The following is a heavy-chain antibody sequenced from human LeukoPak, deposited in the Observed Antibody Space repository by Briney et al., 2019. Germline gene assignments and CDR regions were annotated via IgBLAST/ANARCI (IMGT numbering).Heavy chain of an antibody. J-gene: IGHJ3*02. CDR1: GFSFSYYW. CDR2: IKEDGTEK. Sequence: GGSLRLSCAASGFSFSYYWMTWVRQAPGKGLEWVANIKEDGTEKYSVDSVKGRFTISRDNAENSLYLQMNSLRAEDTAVYYCARVIAVARHDAFDIWSQGTMVTVSS. CDR3: ARVIAVARHDAFDI. D-gene: IGHD6-19*01. V-gene: IGHV3-7*04.